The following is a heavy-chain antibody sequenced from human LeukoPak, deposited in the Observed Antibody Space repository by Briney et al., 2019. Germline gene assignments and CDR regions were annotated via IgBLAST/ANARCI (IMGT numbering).Heavy chain of an antibody. J-gene: IGHJ4*02. D-gene: IGHD3-10*01. Sequence: SETLSLTCTVSGDSIRRSSYHWGWIRQPPGKGLEWIGNIYYSGSTYSNPSLKSRVTISVDTSKNQFSLKLTSVTAADTAVYYCARGLRGWSGGAHTWYYFDYWSQGTLVTVSS. CDR1: GDSIRRSSYH. CDR2: IYYSGST. V-gene: IGHV4-39*01. CDR3: ARGLRGWSGGAHTWYYFDY.